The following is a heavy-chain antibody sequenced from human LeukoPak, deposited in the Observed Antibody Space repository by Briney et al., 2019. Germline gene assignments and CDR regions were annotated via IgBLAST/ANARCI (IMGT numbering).Heavy chain of an antibody. D-gene: IGHD1-26*01. J-gene: IGHJ4*02. Sequence: GGSLRLSCAASGFTFSSHAMNWVRRAPGKGLEWVSAITGSGGRTYYADSVKGRFTISRDNSKNTLYLQMNSLRAEDTAIYYCAKEYTGTFSPFPSYFDNWGQGTLVTVSS. CDR2: ITGSGGRT. CDR1: GFTFSSHA. CDR3: AKEYTGTFSPFPSYFDN. V-gene: IGHV3-23*01.